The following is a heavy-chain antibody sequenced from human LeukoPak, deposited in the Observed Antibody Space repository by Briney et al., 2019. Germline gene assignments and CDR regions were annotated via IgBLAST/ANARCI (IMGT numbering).Heavy chain of an antibody. V-gene: IGHV3-30*02. CDR2: IRYDGSNK. D-gene: IGHD1-26*01. CDR1: GFTFSSYG. Sequence: PGWSLRLSCASSGFTFSSYGMHWLRQARGRGLAGVAFIRYDGSNKYYADSVKCRFTISRDNSKNTLYLQMNSLRAEDTAVYYCAKEGVVGVVPWLDAFDIWGQGTMVTVSS. J-gene: IGHJ3*02. CDR3: AKEGVVGVVPWLDAFDI.